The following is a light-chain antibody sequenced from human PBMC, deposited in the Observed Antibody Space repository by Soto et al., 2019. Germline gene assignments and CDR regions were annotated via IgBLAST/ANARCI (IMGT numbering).Light chain of an antibody. Sequence: EIVLTQSPATLSLSPGERATLSCRASQSVSTYLAWYQQKPGQSPRLLNSDASNRASGIPARFSGSASGTDFTLTISSLEPEDSAVYYCQQRSSWPLTFGGGTKVEIK. CDR2: DAS. V-gene: IGKV3-11*01. J-gene: IGKJ4*01. CDR1: QSVSTY. CDR3: QQRSSWPLT.